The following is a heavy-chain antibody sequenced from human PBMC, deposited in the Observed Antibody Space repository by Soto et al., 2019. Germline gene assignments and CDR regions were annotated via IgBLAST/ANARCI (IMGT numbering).Heavy chain of an antibody. V-gene: IGHV3-53*01. CDR2: IYSGGST. J-gene: IGHJ6*02. CDR1: GFTVSSNY. CDR3: AXSIEDNWNGNYYYYGMDV. Sequence: PGGSLRLSCAASGFTVSSNYMSWVRQAPGKGLEWVSVIYSGGSTYYADSVKGRFTISRDNSKNTLYLQMNSLRAEDTAVYYCAXSIEDNWNGNYYYYGMDVWGQGTTVTVSS. D-gene: IGHD1-20*01.